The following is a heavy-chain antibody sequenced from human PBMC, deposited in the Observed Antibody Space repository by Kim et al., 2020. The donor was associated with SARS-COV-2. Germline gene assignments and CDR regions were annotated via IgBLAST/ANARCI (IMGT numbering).Heavy chain of an antibody. CDR3: AKSGVGTRYYYYGMDV. D-gene: IGHD1-26*01. Sequence: VKGRFTISRDNSKNTLDLQMNSLGAEDTAVYYCAKSGVGTRYYYYGMDVWGQGTTVTVSS. V-gene: IGHV3-23*01. J-gene: IGHJ6*02.